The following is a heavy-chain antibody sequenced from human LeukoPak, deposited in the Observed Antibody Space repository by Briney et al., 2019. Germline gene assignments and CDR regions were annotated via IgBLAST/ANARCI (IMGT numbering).Heavy chain of an antibody. CDR2: ISSSGSTI. J-gene: IGHJ1*01. D-gene: IGHD3-3*01. V-gene: IGHV3-48*03. CDR1: GFTFSSYE. CDR3: ARTSGSGYYTQHFQH. Sequence: GGSLRLSCAASGFTFSSYEMNWVRQAPGKGLEWVSYISSSGSTIYYADSVKGRFTISRDNAKNSLYLQMNSLRAEDTAVYYCARTSGSGYYTQHFQHWGQGTLVTVSS.